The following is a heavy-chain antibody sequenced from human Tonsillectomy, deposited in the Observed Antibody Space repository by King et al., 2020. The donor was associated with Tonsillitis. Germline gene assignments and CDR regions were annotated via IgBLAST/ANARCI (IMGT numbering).Heavy chain of an antibody. CDR1: GGSISRYY. Sequence: QLQESGPGLVKPSENLSLTCIDSGGSISRYYWSWIRQPRGQGLEWIGYIFYSGSTNYNPSLRSRVTMSVDTSKNQFSLSLSSVTAADTAVYYCAREMATPWGGFDYWGQGTLVTVSS. V-gene: IGHV4-59*01. CDR2: IFYSGST. D-gene: IGHD5-24*01. CDR3: AREMATPWGGFDY. J-gene: IGHJ4*02.